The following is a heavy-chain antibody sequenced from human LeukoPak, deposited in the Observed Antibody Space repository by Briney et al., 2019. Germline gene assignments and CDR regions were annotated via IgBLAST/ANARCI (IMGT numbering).Heavy chain of an antibody. Sequence: SETLSLTCTVSGGSISSYYWTWIRQPAGKGLEWIGRIYTTGSTNYNPSLNSRVTISVDTSKNQFSLKLSSVTAADTAVYYCARDRHNWFDPWGQGTLVTVSS. V-gene: IGHV4-4*07. CDR3: ARDRHNWFDP. J-gene: IGHJ5*02. CDR2: IYTTGST. CDR1: GGSISSYY.